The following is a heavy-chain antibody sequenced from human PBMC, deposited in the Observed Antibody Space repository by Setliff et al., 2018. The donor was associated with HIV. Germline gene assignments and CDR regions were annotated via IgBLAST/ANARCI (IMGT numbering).Heavy chain of an antibody. CDR1: GGSISSSNW. CDR2: IYASGTT. J-gene: IGHJ4*02. Sequence: SETLSLTCAVSGGSISSSNWWSRVRQPPGKGLEWIGLIYASGTTSYNPSLKSRVTISVDTSMNQFSLRLTSVTAADTAANFCARDVMEWFGSYFDRWGQGTLVTVSS. CDR3: ARDVMEWFGSYFDR. D-gene: IGHD3-3*01. V-gene: IGHV4-4*02.